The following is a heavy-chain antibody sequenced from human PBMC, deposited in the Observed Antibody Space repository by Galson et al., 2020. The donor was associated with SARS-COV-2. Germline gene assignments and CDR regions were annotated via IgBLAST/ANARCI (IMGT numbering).Heavy chain of an antibody. CDR2: MNPKSGDT. J-gene: IGHJ5*02. D-gene: IGHD5-18*01. V-gene: IGHV1-8*02. CDR1: GYTFTNFA. CDR3: ARVWERGFTYGNWFDP. Sequence: ASVKVSCKASGYTFTNFAINWVRQATGQGLEWMGWMNPKSGDTGYSQKFQGRVTMTSDTSRSTAYMELNNLRSDDTAVFYCARVWERGFTYGNWFDPWGQGTLVTVSS.